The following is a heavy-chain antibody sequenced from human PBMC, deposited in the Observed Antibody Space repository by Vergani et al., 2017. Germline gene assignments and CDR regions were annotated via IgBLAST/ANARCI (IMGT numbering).Heavy chain of an antibody. V-gene: IGHV1-69*01. CDR2: IIPNFGTE. CDR3: ARPYSVRGVIVPYYYYYMDV. Sequence: QVQLVQSGAEVKKPGSSVKVSGKASGGTFSSYAISGVRQAPGQGREGMGGIIPNFGTENYAQKFQGRDTITADESTSTAYMGLSSLRSEDTAVYYCARPYSVRGVIVPYYYYYMDVWGKGTTVTVSS. J-gene: IGHJ6*03. CDR1: GGTFSSYA. D-gene: IGHD3-10*02.